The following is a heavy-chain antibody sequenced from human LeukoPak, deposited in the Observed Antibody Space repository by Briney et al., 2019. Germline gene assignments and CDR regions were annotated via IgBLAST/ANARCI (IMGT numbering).Heavy chain of an antibody. V-gene: IGHV4-30-4*08. D-gene: IGHD3-10*01. CDR3: ARATGRGSGSYYSWFDP. J-gene: IGHJ5*02. CDR2: IYYSGST. CDR1: GGSISSGDYY. Sequence: SQTLSLTCTVSGGSISSGDYYWSWIRQPPGKGLEWIGYIYYSGSTYYNPSLKSRVTISVDTSKNQFSLKLSSVTAADTAVYYCARATGRGSGSYYSWFDPWGQGTLVTVSS.